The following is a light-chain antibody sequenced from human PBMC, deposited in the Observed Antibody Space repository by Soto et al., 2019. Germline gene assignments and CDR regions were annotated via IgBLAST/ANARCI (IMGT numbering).Light chain of an antibody. CDR3: QKCKVAPFT. Sequence: DIQMTQSPSSLSAFVGDRVTITCRASQDIGNFLAWYQQKPGQVPKLLIYVASTLQSGVPSRFSGSGSGTDFTLTISSLQPEDVATYYCQKCKVAPFTFGGGTKVDNK. CDR1: QDIGNF. J-gene: IGKJ4*01. CDR2: VAS. V-gene: IGKV1-27*01.